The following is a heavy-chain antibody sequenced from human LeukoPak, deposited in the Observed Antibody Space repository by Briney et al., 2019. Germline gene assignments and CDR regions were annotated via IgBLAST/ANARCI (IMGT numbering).Heavy chain of an antibody. CDR3: ASWAGGNAPVASFDY. CDR1: GYTFTGDY. V-gene: IGHV1-2*02. D-gene: IGHD1-14*01. CDR2: INLNSGDT. J-gene: IGHJ4*02. Sequence: ASVKVSCKPSGYTFTGDYMHWMRQAPGQGLEWVGWINLNSGDTNYAQKFQGRVTITRDTSISTAYMELRRLRSDDTAVYYCASWAGGNAPVASFDYWGQGTLVTVSS.